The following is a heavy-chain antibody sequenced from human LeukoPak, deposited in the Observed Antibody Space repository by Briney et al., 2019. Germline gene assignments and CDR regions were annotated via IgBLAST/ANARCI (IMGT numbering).Heavy chain of an antibody. J-gene: IGHJ4*02. D-gene: IGHD3-9*01. CDR3: ARDPSSTYYDILRALHFDY. CDR2: INWNGGST. CDR1: GFTFDDYG. Sequence: GGSLRLSCAASGFTFDDYGMSWVRQAPGKGLEWVSGINWNGGSTGYADSVKGRFTISRDNAKNSLYLQMNSLRAEDTALYYCARDPSSTYYDILRALHFDYWGQGTLVTVSS. V-gene: IGHV3-20*04.